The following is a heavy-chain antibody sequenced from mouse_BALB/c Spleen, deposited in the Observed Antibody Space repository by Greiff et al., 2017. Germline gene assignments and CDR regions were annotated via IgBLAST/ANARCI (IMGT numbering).Heavy chain of an antibody. CDR3: DWDGAY. CDR1: GYTFTDYY. CDR2: IYPGSGNT. D-gene: IGHD4-1*01. Sequence: QVQLQQSGAELARPGASVKLSCKASGYTFTDYYINWVKQRTGQGLEWIGEIYPGSGNTYYNEKFKGKATLTADKSSSTAYMQLSSLTSEDSAVYFCDWDGAYWGQGTLVTVSA. V-gene: IGHV1-77*01. J-gene: IGHJ3*01.